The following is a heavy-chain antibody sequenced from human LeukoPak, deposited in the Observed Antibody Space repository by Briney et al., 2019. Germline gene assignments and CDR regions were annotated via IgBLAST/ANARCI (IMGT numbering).Heavy chain of an antibody. D-gene: IGHD3-22*01. J-gene: IGHJ3*02. V-gene: IGHV4-59*01. CDR2: IYYSGST. CDR3: ASYAMIVVAGAFDI. Sequence: SETLSLPCTVSGGSISSYYWSWIRQPPGKGLEWIGYIYYSGSTNYNPSLKSRVTISVDTSKNQFSLKLGSVTAADTAVYYCASYAMIVVAGAFDIWGQGTMVTVSS. CDR1: GGSISSYY.